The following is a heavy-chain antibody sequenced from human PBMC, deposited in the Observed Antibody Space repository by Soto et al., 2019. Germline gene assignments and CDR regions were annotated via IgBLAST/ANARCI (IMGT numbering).Heavy chain of an antibody. CDR2: ISYDGSNK. J-gene: IGHJ2*01. CDR1: GFTFSSYA. V-gene: IGHV3-30-3*01. Sequence: QVQLVESGGGVVQPGRSLRLSCAASGFTFSSYAMHWVRQAPGKGLEWVAVISYDGSNKYYADSVKGRFTISRDNSKNPLYLQMNSLRAEDTAVYYCARGSWRYWYFDLWGRGTLVTVSS. CDR3: ARGSWRYWYFDL.